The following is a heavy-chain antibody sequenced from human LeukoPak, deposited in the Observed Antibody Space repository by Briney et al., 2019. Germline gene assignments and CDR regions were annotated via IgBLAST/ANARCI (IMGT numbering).Heavy chain of an antibody. CDR3: AQGGATISDY. Sequence: PGGSLRLSCAASGFTFSSYAMHWVRQAPGKGLEWVSSISSSSSYIYYADSVKGRFTISRDNAKNSLYLQMNTLRVEDTAVYYCAQGGATISDYWGQGTPVTVSS. D-gene: IGHD5-12*01. CDR1: GFTFSSYA. CDR2: ISSSSSYI. J-gene: IGHJ4*02. V-gene: IGHV3-21*01.